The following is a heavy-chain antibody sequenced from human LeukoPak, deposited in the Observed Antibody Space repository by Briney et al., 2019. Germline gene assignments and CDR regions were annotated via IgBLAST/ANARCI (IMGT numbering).Heavy chain of an antibody. J-gene: IGHJ4*02. CDR2: IRYDGSEK. D-gene: IGHD5-18*01. CDR3: AEVGYGWHDVDY. CDR1: GFTFSTYG. V-gene: IGHV3-30*02. Sequence: PGGSLRLSCAASGFTFSTYGMHWVRQAPGKGLEWVAFIRYDGSEKFYADSVKGRFTISRDNSKNTLSLQMNSLRAEDTAMYYCAEVGYGWHDVDYWGQGTLVTVSS.